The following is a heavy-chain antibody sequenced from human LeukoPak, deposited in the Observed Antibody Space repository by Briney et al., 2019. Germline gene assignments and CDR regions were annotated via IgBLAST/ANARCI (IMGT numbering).Heavy chain of an antibody. Sequence: PGGSLRLSCAACGFTFSSNAMHWVRQAPGKGLEWVAVISYDGSNKYYADSVKGRFTISRDNSKNTLYLQMNSLRAEDTAVYYCAKDALGVLMVYATYYFDYWGQGTLVTVSS. CDR2: ISYDGSNK. J-gene: IGHJ4*02. CDR3: AKDALGVLMVYATYYFDY. D-gene: IGHD2-8*01. V-gene: IGHV3-30*04. CDR1: GFTFSSNA.